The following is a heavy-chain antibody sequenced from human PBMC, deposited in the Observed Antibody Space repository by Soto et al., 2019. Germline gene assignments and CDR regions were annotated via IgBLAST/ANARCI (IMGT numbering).Heavy chain of an antibody. V-gene: IGHV4-59*11. J-gene: IGHJ4*02. D-gene: IGHD6-19*01. CDR3: ARVGSSGWAPDY. CDR1: GGSISGHY. CDR2: IFYSGST. Sequence: ASETLSLTCTVSGGSISGHYWIWIRQPPRKGLEWIGYIFYSGSTNYNSSLKSRVTISVDTSKNHFSLKLRSVTAADTAVYYCARVGSSGWAPDYWGQGTLVTVSS.